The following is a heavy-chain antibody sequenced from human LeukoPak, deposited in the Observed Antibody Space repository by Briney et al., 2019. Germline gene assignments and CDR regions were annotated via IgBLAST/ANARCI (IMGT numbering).Heavy chain of an antibody. CDR2: IYGGGTT. V-gene: IGHV3-53*01. D-gene: IGHD2-2*01. Sequence: GGSLRLSCAASGFTVSSNYMSWVRQAPGRGLEWVSLIYGGGTTYYADSVKGRFTISKDNSNNSLFVQMNSLRAEDTAVYFCAKSRSGSANWALQIFDNWGQGTLVTVSS. CDR1: GFTVSSNY. J-gene: IGHJ4*02. CDR3: AKSRSGSANWALQIFDN.